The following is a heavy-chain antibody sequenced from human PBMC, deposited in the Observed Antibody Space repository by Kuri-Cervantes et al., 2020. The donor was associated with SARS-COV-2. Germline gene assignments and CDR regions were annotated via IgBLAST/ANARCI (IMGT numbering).Heavy chain of an antibody. V-gene: IGHV3-21*01. D-gene: IGHD3-10*01. CDR1: GFTFSSYS. CDR2: ISSSSSYI. CDR3: AIIESPSDYYYYYGMDV. J-gene: IGHJ6*02. Sequence: GGSLRLSCAASGFTFSSYSMNWVRQAPGKGLEWVSSISSSSSYIYYADSVKGRFTISRDNAKNSLYLQMNSLRAEDTAVYYCAIIESPSDYYYYYGMDVWGQGTTVTVSS.